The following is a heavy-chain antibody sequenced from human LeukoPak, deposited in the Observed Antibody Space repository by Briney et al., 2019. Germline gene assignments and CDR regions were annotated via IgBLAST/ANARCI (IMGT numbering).Heavy chain of an antibody. CDR2: VYHTGST. J-gene: IGHJ4*02. D-gene: IGHD3-22*01. CDR1: GDSLSSGYY. CDR3: ARVTGYMIEDYFDY. Sequence: SETLSLTCIVSGDSLSSGYYWGWVRQPPGKGLEWIGSVYHTGSTYYNPSVKSRVTISVDTSKNQFSLKLSSVTAADTAVYYCARVTGYMIEDYFDYWGQGTLVTVSS. V-gene: IGHV4-38-2*02.